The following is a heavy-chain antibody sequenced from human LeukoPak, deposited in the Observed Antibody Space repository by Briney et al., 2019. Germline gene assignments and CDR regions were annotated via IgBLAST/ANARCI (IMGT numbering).Heavy chain of an antibody. V-gene: IGHV3-30*18. CDR1: GFTFSSYG. Sequence: GGSLGLSCAASGFTFSSYGMHWVRQAPGKGLEWVAVISYDGSNKYYADSVKGRFTISRDNSKNTLYLQMNSLRAEDTAVYYCAKDRGGYDYRPYYFDYWGQGTLVTVSS. J-gene: IGHJ4*02. D-gene: IGHD5-12*01. CDR3: AKDRGGYDYRPYYFDY. CDR2: ISYDGSNK.